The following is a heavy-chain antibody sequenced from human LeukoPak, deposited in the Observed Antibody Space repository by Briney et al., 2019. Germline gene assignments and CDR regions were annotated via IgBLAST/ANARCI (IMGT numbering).Heavy chain of an antibody. J-gene: IGHJ4*02. V-gene: IGHV3-53*01. D-gene: IGHD3-22*01. CDR2: IYSGGST. Sequence: GGSLRLSCAASGFTVSSNYMSWVRQAPGKGLEWVSVIYSGGSTYYADSVKGRFTISRDNSKNTLYLQMNSLRAEDTAVYYCARVKGYYDTLGAFGYWGQGTLVTVSS. CDR1: GFTVSSNY. CDR3: ARVKGYYDTLGAFGY.